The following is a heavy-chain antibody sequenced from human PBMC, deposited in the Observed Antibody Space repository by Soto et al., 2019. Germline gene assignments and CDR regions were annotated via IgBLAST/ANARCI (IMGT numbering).Heavy chain of an antibody. CDR1: GFTFTNYA. CDR3: AKDQHSPANDY. V-gene: IGHV3-23*01. Sequence: EVQLLESGGGLVQPGESLRLSCAASGFTFTNYAMSWVRQAPGKGLEWVSTISASGGSTYYVYSVKGRFSISRDNSKNKLYMQMSSLRAEDTAVYFCAKDQHSPANDYWGQGTLVTVSS. CDR2: ISASGGST. J-gene: IGHJ4*02. D-gene: IGHD3-3*02.